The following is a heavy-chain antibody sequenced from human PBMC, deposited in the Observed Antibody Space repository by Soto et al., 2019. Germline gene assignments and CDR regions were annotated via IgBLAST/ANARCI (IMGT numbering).Heavy chain of an antibody. Sequence: QLQLQESGPGLVKPSETLSLTCTVSGGSISSSSYYWGWIRQPPGKGLAWIGSIYYSGSTYYNPSLKSRVTISVDTSKNQFSLKLSSVTAADTAVYYCARFVRLQLDAFDIWGQGTMVTVSS. CDR3: ARFVRLQLDAFDI. D-gene: IGHD6-13*01. J-gene: IGHJ3*02. CDR2: IYYSGST. CDR1: GGSISSSSYY. V-gene: IGHV4-39*01.